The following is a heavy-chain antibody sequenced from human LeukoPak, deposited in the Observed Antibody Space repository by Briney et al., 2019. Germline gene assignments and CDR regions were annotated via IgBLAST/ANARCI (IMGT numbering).Heavy chain of an antibody. CDR1: GESFSGYY. CDR3: ARSVVPAANNWFDP. V-gene: IGHV4-34*01. D-gene: IGHD2-2*01. Sequence: PSETLSLTCAVYGESFSGYYWSWLRQPPGKGLEWIGEINQSGSTNYNRPLKSRVTISVDTSKNQFSLKLSSVTAADTAVYYCARSVVPAANNWFDPWGQGTLVTVSS. CDR2: INQSGST. J-gene: IGHJ5*02.